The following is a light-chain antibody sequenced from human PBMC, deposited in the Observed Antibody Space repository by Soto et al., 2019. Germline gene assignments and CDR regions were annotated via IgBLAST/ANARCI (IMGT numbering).Light chain of an antibody. J-gene: IGLJ1*01. V-gene: IGLV1-44*01. CDR3: AAWDDSLNGVYF. Sequence: QSVLTQPPSASGTPGQRVTISCSGSRSNIGSNNVYWYQQLPGTAPKLLIYSNDKRPSGVPDRFSGSKSGTSASLGITGLQSEDEADYYCAAWDDSLNGVYFFGPGTKLTVL. CDR2: SND. CDR1: RSNIGSNN.